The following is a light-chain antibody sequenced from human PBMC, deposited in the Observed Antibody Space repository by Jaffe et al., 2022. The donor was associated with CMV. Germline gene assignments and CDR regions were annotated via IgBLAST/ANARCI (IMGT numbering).Light chain of an antibody. CDR3: SSYTTSSTVV. CDR2: DVT. CDR1: SSDIGGYTY. J-gene: IGLJ3*02. Sequence: QSALTQPASVSGSPGQSITISCTGTSSDIGGYTYVSWYQQHPGKVPKLVIFDVTNRPSGVSNRFSGSKSGNTASLTISGLQAEDEADYYCSSYTTSSTVVFGGGTKLTVL. V-gene: IGLV2-14*03.